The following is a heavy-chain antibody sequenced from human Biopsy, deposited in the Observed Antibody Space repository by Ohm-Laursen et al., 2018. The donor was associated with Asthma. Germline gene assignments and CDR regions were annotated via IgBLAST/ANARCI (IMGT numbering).Heavy chain of an antibody. D-gene: IGHD6-19*01. CDR1: GFTFSSYG. CDR2: ISYDGSYK. CDR3: SREEPTSGWYQGSILR. V-gene: IGHV3-30*03. J-gene: IGHJ4*02. Sequence: SLRLSCTASGFTFSSYGMHWVRQAPGKGPEWVACISYDGSYKYYADSVKGRSTISRDNSKNTLYLQMNSLRAEDTAVYYCSREEPTSGWYQGSILRWGQGTLVTVSS.